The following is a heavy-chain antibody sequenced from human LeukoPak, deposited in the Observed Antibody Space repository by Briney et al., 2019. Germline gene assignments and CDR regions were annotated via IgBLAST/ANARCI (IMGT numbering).Heavy chain of an antibody. CDR1: GYTFTSYY. J-gene: IGHJ4*02. CDR2: IKPSGGST. Sequence: ASVKVSCKASGYTFTSYYTHWVRQAPGQGLEWMGIIKPSGGSTLYAQKLQGRVTVTSDMSTSTVYVELSSLRSEDTAVYYCAREVPENFNFDYWGQGTLVTVSS. D-gene: IGHD2/OR15-2a*01. CDR3: AREVPENFNFDY. V-gene: IGHV1-46*01.